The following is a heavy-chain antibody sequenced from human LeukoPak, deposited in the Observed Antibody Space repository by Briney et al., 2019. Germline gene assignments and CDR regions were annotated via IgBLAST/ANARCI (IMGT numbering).Heavy chain of an antibody. V-gene: IGHV3-30*18. J-gene: IGHJ5*02. CDR3: AKDSGYSYGQDWFDP. D-gene: IGHD5-18*01. Sequence: GGSLRLSCAAYGFTVSSNYISWVRQAPGKGLEWVAVISYDGSNKYYADSVKGRFTISRDNSNNTLYLQRNRLRGEDTAEYYCAKDSGYSYGQDWFDPWGQGTLVTVSS. CDR2: ISYDGSNK. CDR1: GFTVSSNY.